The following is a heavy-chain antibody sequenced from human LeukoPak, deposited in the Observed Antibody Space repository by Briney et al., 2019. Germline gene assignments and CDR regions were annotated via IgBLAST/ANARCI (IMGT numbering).Heavy chain of an antibody. V-gene: IGHV3-20*04. CDR1: GFTFDDYG. Sequence: GGSLRLSCAASGFTFDDYGMSWVRQAPGKGLEWVSGINWNGGSTGYADSVKGRFTISRDNAKNSLYLQMNSLRAEDTALYYCARVHRPLYYHYMDVWGKGTTVTVSS. CDR2: INWNGGST. J-gene: IGHJ6*03. CDR3: ARVHRPLYYHYMDV.